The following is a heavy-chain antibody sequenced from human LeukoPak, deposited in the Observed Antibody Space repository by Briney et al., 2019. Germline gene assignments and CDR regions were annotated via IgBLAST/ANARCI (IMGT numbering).Heavy chain of an antibody. V-gene: IGHV4-59*08. Sequence: SETLSLTCTVSGGSISSYYWSWIRQPPGKGLEWIGYIYYSGSTNYNPSLKSRATISVDTSKNQFSLKLSSVTAADTAVYYCARHASATYSSSWYSVWGQGTLVTVSS. CDR3: ARHASATYSSSWYSV. J-gene: IGHJ4*02. CDR2: IYYSGST. CDR1: GGSISSYY. D-gene: IGHD6-13*01.